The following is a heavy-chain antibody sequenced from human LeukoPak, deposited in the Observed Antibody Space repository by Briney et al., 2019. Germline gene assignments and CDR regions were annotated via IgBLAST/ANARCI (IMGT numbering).Heavy chain of an antibody. Sequence: GGSLRLSCAASGLTFSSYWMSWVRQAPGKGLEWVANIKQDGSEKYYVDSVKGRFTISRDNAKNSLYLQMNSLRAEDTAVYYCARGYSSGWYLFYFDYWGQGTLVTVSS. D-gene: IGHD6-19*01. CDR3: ARGYSSGWYLFYFDY. J-gene: IGHJ4*02. V-gene: IGHV3-7*01. CDR1: GLTFSSYW. CDR2: IKQDGSEK.